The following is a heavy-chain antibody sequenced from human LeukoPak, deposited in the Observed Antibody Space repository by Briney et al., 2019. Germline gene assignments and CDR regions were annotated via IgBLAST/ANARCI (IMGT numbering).Heavy chain of an antibody. D-gene: IGHD3-22*01. CDR1: GFTFRSYI. V-gene: IGHV3-48*01. Sequence: GGSLRLSCAACGFTFRSYIMNGVRQAPGKGLAWVSYISSSSSTIYYADSVKGRFTISRDNAKNSLYLQMNSLRAEDTAVYYCARGLPYYDSSGYRYFDYWGQGTLVTVSS. J-gene: IGHJ4*02. CDR2: ISSSSSTI. CDR3: ARGLPYYDSSGYRYFDY.